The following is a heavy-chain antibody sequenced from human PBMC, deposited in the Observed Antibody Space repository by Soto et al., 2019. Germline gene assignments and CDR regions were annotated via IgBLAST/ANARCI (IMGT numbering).Heavy chain of an antibody. V-gene: IGHV5-51*01. CDR1: GYNFPNYW. D-gene: IGHD2-2*01. J-gene: IGHJ6*02. Sequence: GESLKISCKGSGYNFPNYWIAWVRQMPGKGLGWMGIIYPGDSDTRYSPSFQGQVTFSADKSISTAYLQWSSLKASDTAMYYCARLLGYCSSSSCSGGLDVWGQGTTVTVSS. CDR2: IYPGDSDT. CDR3: ARLLGYCSSSSCSGGLDV.